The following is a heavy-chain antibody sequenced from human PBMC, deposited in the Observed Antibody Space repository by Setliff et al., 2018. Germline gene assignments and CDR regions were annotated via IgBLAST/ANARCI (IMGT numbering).Heavy chain of an antibody. CDR1: GYSISSGYY. CDR2: FFHTGNT. D-gene: IGHD3-3*01. J-gene: IGHJ4*02. Sequence: SETLSLTCTVSGYSISSGYYWGWIRQPTGKGLEWLGSFFHTGNTYYNPSLEGRVTISVDTSNNQFSLKLSSVTAADTAVYYCATELRSPFWHFDLWGQGSLVTVSS. V-gene: IGHV4-38-2*02. CDR3: ATELRSPFWHFDL.